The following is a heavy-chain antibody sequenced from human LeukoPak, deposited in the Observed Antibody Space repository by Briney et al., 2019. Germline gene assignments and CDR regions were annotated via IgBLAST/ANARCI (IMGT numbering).Heavy chain of an antibody. CDR3: AKGTAAAGTHWFDP. Sequence: GGSLRLSCAASGFTFSSYAMSWVRQAPGKGLEWVSAISGSGGSTYYADSVKGRFTISRDNSKNTLYLQVNSLRAEDTAVYYCAKGTAAAGTHWFDPWGQGTLVTVSS. CDR2: ISGSGGST. J-gene: IGHJ5*02. D-gene: IGHD6-13*01. V-gene: IGHV3-23*01. CDR1: GFTFSSYA.